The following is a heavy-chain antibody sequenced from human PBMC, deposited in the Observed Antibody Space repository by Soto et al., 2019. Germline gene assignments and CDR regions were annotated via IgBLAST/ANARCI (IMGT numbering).Heavy chain of an antibody. D-gene: IGHD1-26*01. CDR1: GGSISRYF. CDR2: IFYTGST. CDR3: AHFSVLEWFDT. Sequence: QVQLQESGPGLVRPSAPLSLTCTVSGGSISRYFWSWFRQSPGKGLEWIGYIFYTGSTTYNPSLKSRVTISLDKAKQQFSLTLSSLTAADTAFYYGAHFSVLEWFDTWGQGTLVTVSS. J-gene: IGHJ5*02. V-gene: IGHV4-59*01.